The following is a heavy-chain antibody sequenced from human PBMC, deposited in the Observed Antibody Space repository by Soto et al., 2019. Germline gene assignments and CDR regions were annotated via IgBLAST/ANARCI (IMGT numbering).Heavy chain of an antibody. Sequence: GGSLRLSCTASGFTFGDYAMSWFRQAPGKGLEWVGFIRSKAYGGTTEYAASVKGRFTISRGDSKSIAYLQMNSLKTGDTAVYYCTRDTNGHIPKDTYYYDSSGPKGRGYYYYGMDVWGQGTTVTVSS. CDR1: GFTFGDYA. CDR2: IRSKAYGGTT. D-gene: IGHD3-22*01. J-gene: IGHJ6*02. CDR3: TRDTNGHIPKDTYYYDSSGPKGRGYYYYGMDV. V-gene: IGHV3-49*03.